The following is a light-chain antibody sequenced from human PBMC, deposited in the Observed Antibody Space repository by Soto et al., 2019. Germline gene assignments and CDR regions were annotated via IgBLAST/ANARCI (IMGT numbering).Light chain of an antibody. V-gene: IGKV2-28*01. CDR2: LGS. Sequence: DIVMTQSPLSLPVTPGEPASISCRSSQSLLHSNGYNYLDWYLQKPRQSPQLLIYLGSNRAAGVPDRFGGSGSGTDFTLKISRVEAEDVGVYYCMQALQTPLTFGPGTKVDIK. CDR3: MQALQTPLT. CDR1: QSLLHSNGYNY. J-gene: IGKJ3*01.